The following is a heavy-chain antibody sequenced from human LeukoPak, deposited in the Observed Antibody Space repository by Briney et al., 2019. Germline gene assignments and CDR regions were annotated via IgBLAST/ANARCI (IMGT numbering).Heavy chain of an antibody. J-gene: IGHJ4*02. Sequence: GGSLRLSCAASGFTLSNHWMSWVRQAPGKGLEWVANIKQGGSEKYHVDSVKGRFTISRDNAKNSLYLQMNSLSAEDTAVYYCARGLRWNDYWGQGTLVTVSS. CDR3: ARGLRWNDY. CDR2: IKQGGSEK. CDR1: GFTLSNHW. D-gene: IGHD4-23*01. V-gene: IGHV3-7*01.